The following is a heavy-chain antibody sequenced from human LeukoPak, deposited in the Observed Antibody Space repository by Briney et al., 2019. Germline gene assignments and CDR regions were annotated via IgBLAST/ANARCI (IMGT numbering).Heavy chain of an antibody. V-gene: IGHV3-21*04. Sequence: PGGSLRLSCAASGFTFSSYSMNWVRQAPGKGLEWVSSISSSSSYIYYADSVKGRFTISRDNAKNSLYLQMNSLRAEDTALYYCARDATYYYDSSGYPYYWGQGTLVTVSS. CDR1: GFTFSSYS. J-gene: IGHJ4*02. CDR2: ISSSSSYI. D-gene: IGHD3-22*01. CDR3: ARDATYYYDSSGYPYY.